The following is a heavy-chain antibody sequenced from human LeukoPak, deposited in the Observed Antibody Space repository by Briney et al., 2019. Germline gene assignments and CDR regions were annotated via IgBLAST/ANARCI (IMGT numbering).Heavy chain of an antibody. CDR3: ARGPEYYDFWSGYYTDFHY. V-gene: IGHV4-34*01. CDR1: GGSFSGYY. D-gene: IGHD3-3*01. Sequence: SETLSLTCAVYGGSFSGYYWSWIRQPPGKGLEWIGEINHSGSTNYNPSLKSRVTISVDTSKNQFSLKLSSVTAADTAVYYCARGPEYYDFWSGYYTDFHYWGQGTLVTVSS. CDR2: INHSGST. J-gene: IGHJ4*02.